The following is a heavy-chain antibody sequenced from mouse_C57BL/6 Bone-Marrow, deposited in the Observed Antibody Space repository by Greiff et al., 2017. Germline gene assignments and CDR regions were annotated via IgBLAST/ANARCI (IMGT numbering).Heavy chain of an antibody. V-gene: IGHV4-1*01. Sequence: EVKLMESGGGLVQPGGSLKLSCAASGIDFSRYWMSWVRRAPGKGLEWIGEINPDSSTINYAPSLKDKFIISRDNAKNTLYLQMSKVRSEDTALYYCARFYYGYDDPSWYFDVWGTGTTVTVSS. CDR3: ARFYYGYDDPSWYFDV. CDR2: INPDSSTI. CDR1: GIDFSRYW. J-gene: IGHJ1*03. D-gene: IGHD2-2*01.